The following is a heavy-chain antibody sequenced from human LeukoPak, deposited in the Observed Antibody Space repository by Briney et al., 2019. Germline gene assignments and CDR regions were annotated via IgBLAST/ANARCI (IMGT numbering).Heavy chain of an antibody. D-gene: IGHD3-22*01. V-gene: IGHV4-39*01. J-gene: IGHJ4*02. CDR1: GGSISSCSYY. CDR2: IYYSGGT. CDR3: ARHNRITMIVVDPYYFDY. Sequence: SETLSITCTVSGGSISSCSYYWGWIRQPPGKGLEWIGSIYYSGGTYYNPSLKSRVTISVDTSKNQFSLKLSSVTAADTAVYYCARHNRITMIVVDPYYFDYWGQGTLVTVSS.